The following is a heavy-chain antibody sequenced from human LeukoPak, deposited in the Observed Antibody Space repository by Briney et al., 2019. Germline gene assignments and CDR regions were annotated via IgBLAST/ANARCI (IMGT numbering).Heavy chain of an antibody. Sequence: PSQTLSLTCTVSGGSISSGDYYWSWIRQPPGKGLESIGYIYYSGSTYYNPSLMSRVTISLDTSQHQFPLKLSSVTAADTAVYYCARAQVGYFDYWGQGALVTVSS. CDR3: ARAQVGYFDY. V-gene: IGHV4-30-4*01. J-gene: IGHJ4*02. D-gene: IGHD1-26*01. CDR1: GGSISSGDYY. CDR2: IYYSGST.